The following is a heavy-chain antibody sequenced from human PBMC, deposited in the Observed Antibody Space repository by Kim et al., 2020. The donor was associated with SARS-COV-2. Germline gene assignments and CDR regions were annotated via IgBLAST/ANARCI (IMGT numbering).Heavy chain of an antibody. Sequence: RYNQSFEGQVTISDDKSISTVFLHWGSLKASDTAMYYCARSYGDQAFDVWGQGTMITVSS. CDR3: ARSYGDQAFDV. V-gene: IGHV5-51*01. D-gene: IGHD4-17*01. J-gene: IGHJ3*01.